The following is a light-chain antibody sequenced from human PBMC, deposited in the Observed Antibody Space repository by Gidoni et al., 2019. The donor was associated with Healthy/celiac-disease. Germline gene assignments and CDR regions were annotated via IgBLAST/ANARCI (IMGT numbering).Light chain of an antibody. Sequence: SYELTQPPSVSVSPGQTARNTCSGDALPKQYAYWYQQKPGQAPGLVIYKGSERPSGIPERFSGSSSGTTVTLTISGVQAEDEAGYYCQSADSSGTYEGVFGGGTKLTVL. CDR3: QSADSSGTYEGV. V-gene: IGLV3-25*03. J-gene: IGLJ2*01. CDR2: KGS. CDR1: ALPKQY.